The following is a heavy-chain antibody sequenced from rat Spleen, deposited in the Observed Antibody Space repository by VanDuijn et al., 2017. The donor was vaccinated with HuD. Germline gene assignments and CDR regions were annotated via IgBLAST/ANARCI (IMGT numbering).Heavy chain of an antibody. V-gene: IGHV5-58*01. D-gene: IGHD1-7*01. Sequence: EVQVVETGGGLVQPGRSLKLSCVASGFTFSSSWMYWIRQAPGKGLEWVASISYDGGSTYYRDSVKGRFTISRDNAKSSLYLQMDSLRSEDTATYYCTTNAYYGYEDYWGQGVMVTVSS. CDR2: ISYDGGST. J-gene: IGHJ2*01. CDR3: TTNAYYGYEDY. CDR1: GFTFSSSW.